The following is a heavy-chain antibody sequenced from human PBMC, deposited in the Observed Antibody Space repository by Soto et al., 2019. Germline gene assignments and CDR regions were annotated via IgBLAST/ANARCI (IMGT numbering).Heavy chain of an antibody. Sequence: GGSLRLSCAASGFTFSSYAMSWVRQAPGKGLEWVSAISGSGGSTYYADSVKGRFTISRDNSKNTLYLQMNSMRAEDTAVYYCAKDAGSGYGYGGWFGPWGQGTPVTVYS. V-gene: IGHV3-23*01. CDR3: AKDAGSGYGYGGWFGP. CDR2: ISGSGGST. D-gene: IGHD5-12*01. J-gene: IGHJ5*02. CDR1: GFTFSSYA.